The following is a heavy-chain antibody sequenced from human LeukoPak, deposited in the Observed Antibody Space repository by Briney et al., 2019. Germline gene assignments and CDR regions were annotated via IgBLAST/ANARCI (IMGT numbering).Heavy chain of an antibody. J-gene: IGHJ4*02. CDR1: GFTFSSYA. D-gene: IGHD6-19*01. CDR3: AGAFSGWSPKF. V-gene: IGHV3-23*01. Sequence: GGSLRLSCAASGFTFSSYAMTWVRQAPGKGLEWVSGISDGGGATYYADSVKSRFTLSRDNSKNPLYLQMNSLRADDTAVYYCAGAFSGWSPKFWGQGTLGTVSS. CDR2: ISDGGGAT.